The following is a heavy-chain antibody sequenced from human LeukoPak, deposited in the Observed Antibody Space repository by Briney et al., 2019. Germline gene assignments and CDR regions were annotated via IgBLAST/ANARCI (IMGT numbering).Heavy chain of an antibody. J-gene: IGHJ5*02. Sequence: GGSLRLSCAASGFTFSSYWMSWVRQAPGKGLEWVANIKQDGSEKYYVDSVKGRFTISRDNAKNSLYLQMNSLRTEDTAAYYCARDDCSSISCYHNWFDPWGQGTLVTVSS. CDR3: ARDDCSSISCYHNWFDP. V-gene: IGHV3-7*01. CDR1: GFTFSSYW. D-gene: IGHD2-2*01. CDR2: IKQDGSEK.